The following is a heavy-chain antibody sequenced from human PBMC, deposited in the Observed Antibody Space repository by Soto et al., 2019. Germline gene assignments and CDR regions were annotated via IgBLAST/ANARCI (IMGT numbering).Heavy chain of an antibody. Sequence: PSETLCLTCAVYGGSFSGYYWSWIRQPPGKGLEWIGEINHSGSTNYNPSLKSRVTISVDTSKNQFSLKLSSVTAADTAVYYCARAHHLPYRSSWYKVDYWGQGTLVTVSS. D-gene: IGHD6-13*01. CDR1: GGSFSGYY. V-gene: IGHV4-34*01. J-gene: IGHJ4*02. CDR2: INHSGST. CDR3: ARAHHLPYRSSWYKVDY.